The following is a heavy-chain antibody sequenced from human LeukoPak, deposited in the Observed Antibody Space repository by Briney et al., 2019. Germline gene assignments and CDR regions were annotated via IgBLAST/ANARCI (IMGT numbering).Heavy chain of an antibody. CDR1: GGSVSSYY. J-gene: IGHJ6*03. V-gene: IGHV4-59*02. Sequence: SETLSLTCTVSGGSVSSYYWSWVRQPPGKGLEWIGYIHSSGSPNYNPSLKSRVTMSADTSKNQFSLKLSSVTAADTAVYYCARVPRSYYYYYYMDVWGKGTTVTVSS. CDR3: ARVPRSYYYYYYMDV. CDR2: IHSSGSP.